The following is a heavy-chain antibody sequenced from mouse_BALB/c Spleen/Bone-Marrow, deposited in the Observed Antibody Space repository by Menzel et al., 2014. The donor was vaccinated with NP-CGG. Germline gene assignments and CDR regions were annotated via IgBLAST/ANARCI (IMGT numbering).Heavy chain of an antibody. V-gene: IGHV5-6-3*01. CDR1: GFTFSNCG. J-gene: IGHJ3*01. Sequence: VMLVESGGGLVQPGGSLKLSCAASGFTFSNCGMSWVRQTPDKRLEMIATINVNGDTTYHPDSVKGRFTISRDNVKNTLYLQMSSLKSEDTAMYYCARGYDYSSWFAYWGQGTLVTVSA. CDR3: ARGYDYSSWFAY. D-gene: IGHD2-4*01. CDR2: INVNGDTT.